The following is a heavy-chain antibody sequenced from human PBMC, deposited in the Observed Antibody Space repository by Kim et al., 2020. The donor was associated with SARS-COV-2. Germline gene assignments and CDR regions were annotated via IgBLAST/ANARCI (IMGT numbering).Heavy chain of an antibody. Sequence: GSERYDVSSVKGRFNISRDKDKNSLYWQMNSVKVEDTAVYYCARAVIGVDYWGQGTLVSVSS. D-gene: IGHD3-10*01. V-gene: IGHV3-7*01. J-gene: IGHJ4*02. CDR3: ARAVIGVDY. CDR2: GSER.